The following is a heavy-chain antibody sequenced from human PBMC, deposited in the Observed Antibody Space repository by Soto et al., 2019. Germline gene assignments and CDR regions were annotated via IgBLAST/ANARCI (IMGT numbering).Heavy chain of an antibody. CDR1: GFTFSSYG. Sequence: PGGSLRLSCAASGFTFSSYGMHWVRQAPGKGLEWVAVISYDGSNKYYADSVKGRFTISRDNSKNTLYLQMNSLRAEDTAVYYCAKVQSSGYDFPDHFDYWGQGTLVTVSS. V-gene: IGHV3-30*18. J-gene: IGHJ4*02. CDR3: AKVQSSGYDFPDHFDY. CDR2: ISYDGSNK. D-gene: IGHD5-12*01.